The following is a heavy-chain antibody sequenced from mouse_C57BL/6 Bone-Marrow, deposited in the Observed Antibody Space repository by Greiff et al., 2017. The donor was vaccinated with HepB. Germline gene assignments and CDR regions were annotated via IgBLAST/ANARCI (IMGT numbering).Heavy chain of an antibody. CDR1: GYTFTSYW. V-gene: IGHV1-59*01. Sequence: VHLVESGAELVRPGTSVKLSCKASGYTFTSYWMHWVKQRPGQGLEWIGVIDPSDSYTNYNQKFKGKATLTVDTSSSTAYMQLSSLTSEDSAVYYCARFNYWGQGTLVTVSA. J-gene: IGHJ3*01. CDR3: ARFNY. CDR2: IDPSDSYT.